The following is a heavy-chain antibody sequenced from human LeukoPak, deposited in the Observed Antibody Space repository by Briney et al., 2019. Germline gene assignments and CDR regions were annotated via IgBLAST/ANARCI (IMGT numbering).Heavy chain of an antibody. J-gene: IGHJ4*02. V-gene: IGHV1-18*01. CDR3: ARVHGITIFGVVIITSLDY. CDR1: GYTFTSYG. D-gene: IGHD3-3*01. CDR2: ISAYNGNT. Sequence: ASVKVSCKASGYTFTSYGISWVRQAPGQGLEWMGWISAYNGNTNYAQKLQGRVTMTTGTSTSTAYMELRSLRSDDTAVYYCARVHGITIFGVVIITSLDYWGQGTLVTVSS.